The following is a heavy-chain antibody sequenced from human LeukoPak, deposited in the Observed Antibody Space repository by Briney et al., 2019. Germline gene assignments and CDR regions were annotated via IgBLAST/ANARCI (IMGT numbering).Heavy chain of an antibody. V-gene: IGHV3-21*01. Sequence: GGSLRLSCAASGSTFSSYAMHWVRQAPGKGLEWVSSISSSSSYIYYADSVKGRFTISRDNAKNSLYLQMNSLRAEDTAVYYCAREVYSSVLIDYWGQGTLVTVSS. D-gene: IGHD6-19*01. CDR1: GSTFSSYA. CDR2: ISSSSSYI. CDR3: AREVYSSVLIDY. J-gene: IGHJ4*02.